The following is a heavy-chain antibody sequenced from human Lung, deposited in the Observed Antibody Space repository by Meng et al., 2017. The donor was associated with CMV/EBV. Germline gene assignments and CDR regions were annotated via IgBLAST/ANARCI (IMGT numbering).Heavy chain of an antibody. Sequence: GGSLRLXCSASGFAFSNYKMDWVRQAPGRGLEWVSSITPFSDNIYYGDSVKGRFTISRDNGKNSVYLQMNSLGDEDTAVDYRARDRDQLPYDSWGQGTLVTVSS. J-gene: IGHJ4*02. CDR3: ARDRDQLPYDS. D-gene: IGHD2-2*01. CDR2: ITPFSDNI. CDR1: GFAFSNYK. V-gene: IGHV3-21*01.